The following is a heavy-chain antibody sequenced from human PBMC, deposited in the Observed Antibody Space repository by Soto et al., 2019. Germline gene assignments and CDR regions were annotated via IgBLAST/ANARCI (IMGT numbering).Heavy chain of an antibody. CDR2: IGTAGAT. V-gene: IGHV3-13*01. CDR3: AGAEWPRSRDCYAFDI. Sequence: GGSLRLSCAASGFTFSSYDMHWVRQATGKGLEWVSAIGTAGATYYPGSVKGRFTISRANAKNSLYLQMNSLSAGDTAVYYWAGAEWPRSRDCYAFDIWGQGTMVTVSS. J-gene: IGHJ3*02. CDR1: GFTFSSYD. D-gene: IGHD2-21*02.